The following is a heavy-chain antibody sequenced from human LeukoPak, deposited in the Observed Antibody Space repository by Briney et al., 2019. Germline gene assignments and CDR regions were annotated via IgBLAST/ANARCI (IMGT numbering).Heavy chain of an antibody. V-gene: IGHV3-23*01. CDR2: ISGSGGST. D-gene: IGHD6-13*01. CDR3: AKSRGSSWPFDY. J-gene: IGHJ4*02. Sequence: GGSLRLSCAASGFTFSSCAMSWVRQAPGKGLEWVSAISGSGGSTYYADSVKGRFTISRDNSKNTLYLQMSSLRAEDTAVYYCAKSRGSSWPFDYWGQGTLVTVSS. CDR1: GFTFSSCA.